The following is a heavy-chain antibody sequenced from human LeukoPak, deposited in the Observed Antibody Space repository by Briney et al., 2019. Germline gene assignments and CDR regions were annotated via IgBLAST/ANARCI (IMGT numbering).Heavy chain of an antibody. Sequence: GGSLRLSCTASGLTFSSYWLSWVRQAPGKGLEWVASIKQDGSEKYYVDSVKGRFTISRDNAKNSLYLQMNSLRAEDTAVYYCARQAGIQLWTDFDYWGQGTLVTVSS. CDR3: ARQAGIQLWTDFDY. J-gene: IGHJ4*02. V-gene: IGHV3-7*01. D-gene: IGHD5-18*01. CDR1: GLTFSSYW. CDR2: IKQDGSEK.